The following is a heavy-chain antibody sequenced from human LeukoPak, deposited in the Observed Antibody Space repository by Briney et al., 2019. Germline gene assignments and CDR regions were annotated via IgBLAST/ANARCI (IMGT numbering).Heavy chain of an antibody. CDR2: INPSGGSP. Sequence: ASVKVSCKASGYTFASHYMHWVRQAPGQGLEWMGVINPSGGSPTYAQKFQGRVNMTRDTSTSTFYMELSSLRSEETAMYYCARKYSYNSGGLDHWGQGALVTVPS. J-gene: IGHJ4*02. CDR1: GYTFASHY. D-gene: IGHD6-19*01. V-gene: IGHV1-46*01. CDR3: ARKYSYNSGGLDH.